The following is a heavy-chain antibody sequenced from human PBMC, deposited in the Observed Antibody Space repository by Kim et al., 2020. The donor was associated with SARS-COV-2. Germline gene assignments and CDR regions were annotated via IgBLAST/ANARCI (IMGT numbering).Heavy chain of an antibody. CDR2: IYHDGSN. V-gene: IGHV4-59*04. D-gene: IGHD6-13*01. Sequence: SETLSLTCTVSGGSISSYYWGWIRQPPGKGLEYIGCIYHDGSNYYNPSLKSRVTIYMDTSKNQFSLKLSSVTAADTAVYYCASLNVGSPFDPWGQGTLVTVSS. J-gene: IGHJ5*02. CDR3: ASLNVGSPFDP. CDR1: GGSISSYY.